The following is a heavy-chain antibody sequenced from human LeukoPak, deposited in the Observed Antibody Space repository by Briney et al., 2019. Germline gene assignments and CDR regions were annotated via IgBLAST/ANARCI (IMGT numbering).Heavy chain of an antibody. CDR2: ISSSSNYI. D-gene: IGHD4-11*01. CDR1: GLTFSSYN. V-gene: IGHV3-21*01. Sequence: GGSLRLSCVASGLTFSSYNMNWVRQAPGKGLEWVSFISSSSNYIYYAVSVKGRFTISRDNAKNSLLLQMNSLRAEDTAVYYCARGTPTTRDFDYWGQGTLVTVSS. CDR3: ARGTPTTRDFDY. J-gene: IGHJ4*02.